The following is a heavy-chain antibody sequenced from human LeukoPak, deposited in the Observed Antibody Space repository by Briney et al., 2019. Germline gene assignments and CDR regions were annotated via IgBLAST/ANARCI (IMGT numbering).Heavy chain of an antibody. J-gene: IGHJ4*02. V-gene: IGHV1-46*01. CDR2: INPSGGST. CDR3: ARLVATIKLDY. CDR1: GYTFTSYY. Sequence: ASVKVSCKASGYTFTSYYMHWVRQAPGQGLEWMGIINPSGGSTSYAQKFQGRVTMTRDMSTSTVYMELSSLRSEDTAVYYCARLVATIKLDYWGQGTLVTVSS. D-gene: IGHD5-12*01.